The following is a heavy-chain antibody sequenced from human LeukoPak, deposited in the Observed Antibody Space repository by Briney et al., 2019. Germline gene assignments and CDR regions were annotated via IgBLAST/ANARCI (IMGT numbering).Heavy chain of an antibody. J-gene: IGHJ3*01. D-gene: IGHD3-10*01. CDR2: IYYSRST. V-gene: IGHV4-30-4*01. Sequence: SQTLSLTCIVSGGSISSGDFYWSWIRQPPGKGLEWIGYIYYSRSTYYNPSLKSRVSISVDTSKNQFSLKLYSVTAPDTAVYYCARDRFLPHDAFDFWGQGTMVTASS. CDR3: ARDRFLPHDAFDF. CDR1: GGSISSGDFY.